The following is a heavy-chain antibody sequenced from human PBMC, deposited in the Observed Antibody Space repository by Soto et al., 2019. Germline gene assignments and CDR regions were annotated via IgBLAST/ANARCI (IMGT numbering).Heavy chain of an antibody. V-gene: IGHV4-31*03. D-gene: IGHD3-16*01. J-gene: IGHJ4*02. CDR1: GDSITSGVHY. CDR2: IFYSGPT. Sequence: QVQLQESGPGLVKPSQTLSLTCTVSGDSITSGVHYWSWIRQLPGQGLEWIGYIFYSGPTYYNPSLKSRVAISVDTSKNQFSLKLNSVTAADTAVYYCARDRVMLTFGGASEEWGIDSWGPATLITVSS. CDR3: ARDRVMLTFGGASEEWGIDS.